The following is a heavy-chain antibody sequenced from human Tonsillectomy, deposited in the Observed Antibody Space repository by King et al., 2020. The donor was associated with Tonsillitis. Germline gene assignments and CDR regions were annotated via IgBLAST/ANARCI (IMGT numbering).Heavy chain of an antibody. CDR1: GFTCSDYF. CDR2: ISSSGYNII. J-gene: IGHJ4*02. D-gene: IGHD6-13*01. V-gene: IGHV3-11*01. CDR3: ARDIAPYSSTWD. Sequence: VQLVESGGGLVKPGGSLRLSCAASGFTCSDYFMSWIRQAPGKGLEWVSFISSSGYNIIKYADSVKGRFTISRDNAKNSLSLQMHSLRVEDTAVYYCARDIAPYSSTWDWGQGTLLTVSS.